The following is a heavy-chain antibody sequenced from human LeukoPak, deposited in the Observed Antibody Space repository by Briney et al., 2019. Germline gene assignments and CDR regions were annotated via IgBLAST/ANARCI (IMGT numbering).Heavy chain of an antibody. CDR2: IYYSGST. J-gene: IGHJ4*02. Sequence: SETLSLTCTVSGGSIRSSYYYWGWIRQPPGKGLEWIGSIYYSGSTYYNPSLKSRVTISVDTSKNQFSLKLSSVTAADTAVYYCARHGGGRNYYDSSGYYYGLDFDYWGQGTLVTVSS. V-gene: IGHV4-39*01. CDR3: ARHGGGRNYYDSSGYYYGLDFDY. D-gene: IGHD3-22*01. CDR1: GGSIRSSYYY.